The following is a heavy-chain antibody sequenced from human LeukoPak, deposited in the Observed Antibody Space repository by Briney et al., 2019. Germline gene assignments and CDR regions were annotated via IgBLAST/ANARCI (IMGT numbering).Heavy chain of an antibody. CDR3: ARPVFVPAAIYYYGMDV. V-gene: IGHV3-30-3*01. J-gene: IGHJ6*02. Sequence: PGGSLRLSCAASGFTFSSYAMHWVRQAPGKGLEWVAVISYDGSNKYYADSVKGRFTISRDNSKNTLYLQMNSLRAEDTAVYYCARPVFVPAAIYYYGMDVWGQGTTATVSS. CDR1: GFTFSSYA. CDR2: ISYDGSNK. D-gene: IGHD2-2*02.